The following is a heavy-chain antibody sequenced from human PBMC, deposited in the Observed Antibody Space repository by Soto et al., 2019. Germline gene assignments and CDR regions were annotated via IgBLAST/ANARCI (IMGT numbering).Heavy chain of an antibody. Sequence: GASVKVSCKASGYTFTSYYMHWGRQAPGQGLEWMGIINPSGGSTSYAQKFQGRVTMTRDTSTSTVYMELSSLRSEDTAVYYCARVGGNDYYDSSGYYANYYYYGMDVWGQGTTVTVSS. CDR1: GYTFTSYY. D-gene: IGHD3-22*01. V-gene: IGHV1-46*01. CDR2: INPSGGST. J-gene: IGHJ6*02. CDR3: ARVGGNDYYDSSGYYANYYYYGMDV.